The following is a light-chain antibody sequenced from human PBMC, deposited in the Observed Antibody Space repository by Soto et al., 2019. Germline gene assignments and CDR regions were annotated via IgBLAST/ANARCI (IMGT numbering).Light chain of an antibody. V-gene: IGKV3-20*01. CDR1: QSISSSY. Sequence: IVLTQSPGTLSLSPGERATLSCRASQSISSSYLAWYQQKPGQAPRLLMYGASYRAAGIPGRFSGSGSGTDFTLTINRLEPEDFVVYYCQQYGDSPLTFGGGTKVDIK. J-gene: IGKJ4*01. CDR2: GAS. CDR3: QQYGDSPLT.